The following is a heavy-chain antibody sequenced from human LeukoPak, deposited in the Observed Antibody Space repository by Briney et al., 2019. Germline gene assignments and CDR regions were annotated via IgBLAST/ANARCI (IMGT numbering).Heavy chain of an antibody. CDR1: GFTFSTYR. CDR3: TRGGFMHVFDI. CDR2: ISSSSSYI. J-gene: IGHJ3*02. D-gene: IGHD3-16*01. V-gene: IGHV3-21*01. Sequence: GGSLRLSCAASGFTFSTYRMNWVRQAPGKGLEWVSSISSSSSYIYYADSVNGRFTISRDNAKNTLYLQMNSLRAEDTAVYYCTRGGFMHVFDIWGQGTMVTVSS.